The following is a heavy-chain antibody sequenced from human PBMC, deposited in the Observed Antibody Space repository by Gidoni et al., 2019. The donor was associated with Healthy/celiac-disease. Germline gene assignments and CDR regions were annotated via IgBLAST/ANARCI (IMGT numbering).Heavy chain of an antibody. CDR3: ARDLFLGDIVLMVYAIPYDY. D-gene: IGHD2-8*01. V-gene: IGHV1-18*04. J-gene: IGHJ4*02. CDR1: GYPFTRYG. CDR2: ISAYNGNT. Sequence: QVQLVQSGAEVKNPAASVKVSCKASGYPFTRYGISRVRQVPGQGLEWMGWISAYNGNTNYAQKLQGRVTMTTDTSTSTAYMELRSLRSDDTAVYYCARDLFLGDIVLMVYAIPYDYWGQGTLVTVSS.